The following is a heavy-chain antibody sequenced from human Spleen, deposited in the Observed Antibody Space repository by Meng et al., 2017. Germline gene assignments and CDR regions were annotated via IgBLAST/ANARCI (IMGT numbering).Heavy chain of an antibody. CDR1: GESLSGYY. D-gene: IGHD3-22*01. CDR2: INHGGST. Sequence: QFQLQQWGAGLLKPSETLSLTCAVYGESLSGYYWSWIRQPPGKGLEWIGEINHGGSTNYNPSLKSRVTISVDTSKNQFSLKLSSVTAADTAVYYCGGSSGYPIDYWGQGTLVTVSS. CDR3: GGSSGYPIDY. V-gene: IGHV4-34*01. J-gene: IGHJ4*02.